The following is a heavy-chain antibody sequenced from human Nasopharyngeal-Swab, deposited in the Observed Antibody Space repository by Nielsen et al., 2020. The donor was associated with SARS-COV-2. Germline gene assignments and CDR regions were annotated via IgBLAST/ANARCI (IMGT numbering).Heavy chain of an antibody. Sequence: GGSLRLSCAAPGFTFRNYAMSWVRQAPGKGLEWVSGISNGGGTTHNADSVRGRFTISRDNSKNTLYLQMNSLRAEDTATYYCAKVFTAATGSYFDFWGQGTLVTVSS. J-gene: IGHJ4*02. CDR2: ISNGGGTT. CDR3: AKVFTAATGSYFDF. CDR1: GFTFRNYA. V-gene: IGHV3-23*01. D-gene: IGHD6-13*01.